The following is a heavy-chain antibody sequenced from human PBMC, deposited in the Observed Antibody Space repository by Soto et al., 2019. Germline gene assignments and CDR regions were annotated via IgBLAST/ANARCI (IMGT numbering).Heavy chain of an antibody. CDR1: GGSISSGGYS. CDR3: GRVFAY. CDR2: IYHSGST. D-gene: IGHD3-16*01. V-gene: IGHV4-30-2*01. J-gene: IGHJ4*02. Sequence: SETLSLTCAVSGGSISSGGYSWSWIRQPPGKGLEWIGYIYHSGSTYYNPSLKSRVTISVDRSKNQFSLKPSSVTAADTAVYYCGRVFAYWGPGALVTVSS.